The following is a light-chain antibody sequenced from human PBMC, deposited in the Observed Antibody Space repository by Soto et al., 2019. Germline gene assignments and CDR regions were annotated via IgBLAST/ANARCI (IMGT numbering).Light chain of an antibody. Sequence: DIQMTQSPSSLSASVGDRVTITCRASQTISTWLAWYQQKPGKAPELLIHKASTLASGVPSRFSGSGSGTEVTLTISSLQPDDFATYYCQQYSTYVYTFGQGTKLEIK. CDR2: KAS. CDR3: QQYSTYVYT. V-gene: IGKV1-5*03. J-gene: IGKJ2*01. CDR1: QTISTW.